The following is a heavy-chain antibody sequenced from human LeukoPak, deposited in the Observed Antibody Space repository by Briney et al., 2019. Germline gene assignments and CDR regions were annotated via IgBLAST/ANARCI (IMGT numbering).Heavy chain of an antibody. J-gene: IGHJ3*02. V-gene: IGHV3-30-3*01. CDR1: GFTFSSYA. CDR2: ISYDGSNK. Sequence: PGGSLRLSCAASGFTFSSYAMHWVRQAPGNGLEWVAVISYDGSNKYYADSVKGRFTISRDNSKNTLYLQMNSLRAEDTAVYYCARGRSDAFDIWGQGTMVTVSS. CDR3: ARGRSDAFDI. D-gene: IGHD3-10*01.